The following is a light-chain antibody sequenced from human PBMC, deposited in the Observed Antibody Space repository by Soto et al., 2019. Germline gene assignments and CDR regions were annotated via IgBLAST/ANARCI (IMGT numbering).Light chain of an antibody. J-gene: IGLJ2*01. Sequence: QLVLTQSPSASASLGASVNLTCTLTGGHSTYSIGWHRQQPQRGPRFLMRLNSDGSHSKGDGIPDRFSGSSSGAERFLTISSLQSEDEADYYCQTWGRGIVVFGGGTKLTVL. CDR3: QTWGRGIVV. V-gene: IGLV4-69*02. CDR1: GGHSTYS. CDR2: LNSDGSH.